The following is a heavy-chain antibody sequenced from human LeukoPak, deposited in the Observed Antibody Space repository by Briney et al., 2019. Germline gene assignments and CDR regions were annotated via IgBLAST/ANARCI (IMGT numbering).Heavy chain of an antibody. Sequence: SETLSLTCAVYGGSFSGYYWSWIRQPPGKGPEWIGEINHSGSTNYNPSLKSRVTISVDTSKNQFSLKLSSVTAADTAAYYCARTVTSPRRYYYGMDVWGKGTTVTVSS. CDR1: GGSFSGYY. D-gene: IGHD4-17*01. V-gene: IGHV4-34*01. CDR2: INHSGST. CDR3: ARTVTSPRRYYYGMDV. J-gene: IGHJ6*04.